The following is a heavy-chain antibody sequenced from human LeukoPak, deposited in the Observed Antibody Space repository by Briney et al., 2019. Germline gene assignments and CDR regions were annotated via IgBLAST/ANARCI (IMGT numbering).Heavy chain of an antibody. J-gene: IGHJ4*02. CDR2: IYYSGST. Sequence: PSETLSLTCTVSGGSISSYYWSWIWQPPGKGLEWIGYIYYSGSTNYNPSLKSRVTISVDTSKNQFSLKLSSVTAADTAVYYCARAGGSSWSRYYFDYWGQGTLVTVSS. CDR1: GGSISSYY. CDR3: ARAGGSSWSRYYFDY. D-gene: IGHD6-13*01. V-gene: IGHV4-59*01.